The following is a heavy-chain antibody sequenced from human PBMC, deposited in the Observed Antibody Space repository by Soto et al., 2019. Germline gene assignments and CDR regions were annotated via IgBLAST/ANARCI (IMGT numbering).Heavy chain of an antibody. CDR2: IIPIFGTA. Sequence: SVKVSCKASGGTFSSYAISWVRQAPGQGLEWMGGIIPIFGTANYAQNFQGRVTITADASTNTASLELSSLRSEDTAVYYCARDRSSYDSIGYCACYYYGMDDWGQGTTVTVS. V-gene: IGHV1-69*13. J-gene: IGHJ6*02. CDR3: ARDRSSYDSIGYCACYYYGMDD. CDR1: GGTFSSYA. D-gene: IGHD3-22*01.